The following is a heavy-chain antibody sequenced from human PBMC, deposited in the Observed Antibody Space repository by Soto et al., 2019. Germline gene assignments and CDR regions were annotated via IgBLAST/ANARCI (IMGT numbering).Heavy chain of an antibody. CDR3: ARDKITGLFDY. Sequence: SETLSLTCTVSGGSISSVDYYWTWIRQPPGTGLEWIGEINHSGSTNYNPSLKCRVTISVDTSKNQFSLKLTSVTAADTAVYYCARDKITGLFDYWGQGTLVTVSS. D-gene: IGHD2-8*02. J-gene: IGHJ4*02. CDR1: GGSISSVDYY. CDR2: INHSGST. V-gene: IGHV4-39*07.